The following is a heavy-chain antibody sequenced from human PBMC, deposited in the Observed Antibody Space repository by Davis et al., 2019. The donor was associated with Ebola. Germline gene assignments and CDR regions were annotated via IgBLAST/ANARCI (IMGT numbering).Heavy chain of an antibody. CDR3: AGGVVRNWNYVHYYHGMDV. Sequence: MPSETLSLTCAVSGGSFSGYYWSWIRQPPGKGLEWIGEINHSGSTNYNPSLKSRVTIPVDTSKNQFSLKLSSVTAADTAVYYCAGGVVRNWNYVHYYHGMDVWGQGTTVTVSS. CDR1: GGSFSGYY. J-gene: IGHJ6*02. V-gene: IGHV4-34*01. D-gene: IGHD1-7*01. CDR2: INHSGST.